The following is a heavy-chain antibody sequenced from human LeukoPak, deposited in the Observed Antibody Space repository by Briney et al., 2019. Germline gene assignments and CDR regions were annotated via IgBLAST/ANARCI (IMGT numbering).Heavy chain of an antibody. Sequence: SETLSLTCTVSGYSISNGFYWGWIRQPPGKGLEWIGSIYSSGSTYYNPSLKSRLTILVDTSKNQVSLKLRSVTAADTAVYYCARGDSGWYLGLGFDYWGQGTLVTVSS. V-gene: IGHV4-38-2*02. J-gene: IGHJ4*02. CDR1: GYSISNGFY. CDR2: IYSSGST. D-gene: IGHD6-19*01. CDR3: ARGDSGWYLGLGFDY.